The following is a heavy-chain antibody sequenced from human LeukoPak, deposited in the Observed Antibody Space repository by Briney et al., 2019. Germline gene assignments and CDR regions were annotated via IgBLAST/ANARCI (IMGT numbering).Heavy chain of an antibody. V-gene: IGHV1-2*02. CDR2: INPNSGAT. Sequence: ASVKVSCKGSGYTFTDYYMHWVRQAPGQGLEWMAKINPNSGATAYAERFQGRVTLTRDTSISTMYMELRTLTSGDTAVYYCARPSDYGDYIDYWGQGTTVTVSS. CDR3: ARPSDYGDYIDY. D-gene: IGHD4-17*01. J-gene: IGHJ4*02. CDR1: GYTFTDYY.